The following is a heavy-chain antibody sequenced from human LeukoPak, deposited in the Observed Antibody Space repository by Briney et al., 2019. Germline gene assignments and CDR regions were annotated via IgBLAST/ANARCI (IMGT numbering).Heavy chain of an antibody. CDR2: IYYSGST. D-gene: IGHD5-24*01. J-gene: IGHJ4*02. Sequence: SETLSLTCTVSGGSISSYYWSWIRQPPGKGLEWIGYIYYSGSTNYNPSLKSRVTISVDTSKNQFSLKLSSVTAADTAVYYCARHRDGYNSGCFDYWGQGTLVTVSS. V-gene: IGHV4-59*01. CDR1: GGSISSYY. CDR3: ARHRDGYNSGCFDY.